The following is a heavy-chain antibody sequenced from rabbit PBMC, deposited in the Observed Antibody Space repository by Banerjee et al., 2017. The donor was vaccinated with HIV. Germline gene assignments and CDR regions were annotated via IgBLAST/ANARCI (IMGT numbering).Heavy chain of an antibody. CDR3: ARDLAGVIGWNFDL. J-gene: IGHJ4*01. Sequence: QSLEESGGDLVKPGASLTLTCTASGLDFSSYGISWVRQAPGKGLEWIACINTSSGSTVYATWAKGRFTISRTSSTTVSLQMTSLTAADTATYFCARDLAGVIGWNFDLWGQGTLVTVS. CDR1: GLDFSSYG. D-gene: IGHD4-1*01. CDR2: INTSSGST. V-gene: IGHV1S40*01.